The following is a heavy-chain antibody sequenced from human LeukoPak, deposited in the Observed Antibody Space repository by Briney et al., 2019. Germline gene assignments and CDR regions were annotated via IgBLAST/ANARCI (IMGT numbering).Heavy chain of an antibody. CDR1: GFTFSSYA. CDR2: ISGSGGST. D-gene: IGHD6-19*01. V-gene: IGHV3-23*01. J-gene: IGHJ4*02. Sequence: GGSLRLSCAASGFTFSSYAMIWVRQAPGKGLEWVSAISGSGGSTYYADSVKGRFTISRDNSKNTLYLQMNSLRAEDTAVYYCAKDSVRIAVAPYYFDYWGQGTLVTVSS. CDR3: AKDSVRIAVAPYYFDY.